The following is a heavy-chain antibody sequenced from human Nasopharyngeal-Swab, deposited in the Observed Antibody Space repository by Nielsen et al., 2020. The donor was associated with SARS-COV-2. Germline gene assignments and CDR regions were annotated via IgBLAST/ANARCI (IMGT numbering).Heavy chain of an antibody. CDR2: IAHDASNE. CDR3: AKDEEAVARDY. CDR1: GFTFSSFG. Sequence: SLKISCAASGFTFSSFGMHWVRQAPGKGLEWVAFIAHDASNEYYGDSVKGRFSISRDSSKNTLYLQMDSLRGEDTAVYYCAKDEEAVARDYWGQGTLVTVSS. V-gene: IGHV3-30*18. D-gene: IGHD6-19*01. J-gene: IGHJ4*02.